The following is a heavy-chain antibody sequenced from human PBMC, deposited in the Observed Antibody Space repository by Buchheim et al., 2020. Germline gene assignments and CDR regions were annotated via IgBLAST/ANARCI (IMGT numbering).Heavy chain of an antibody. V-gene: IGHV3-21*01. J-gene: IGHJ6*02. Sequence: EVQLVESGGGLVKPGGSLRLSCAASGFTFSSYSMNRVRQAPGKGLEWVSSISSSSSYIYYADSVKGRFTISRDNAKNSLYLQMNSLRAEDTAVYYCARDLSIALRGGDYYYYGMDVWGQGTT. CDR3: ARDLSIALRGGDYYYYGMDV. D-gene: IGHD6-6*01. CDR1: GFTFSSYS. CDR2: ISSSSSYI.